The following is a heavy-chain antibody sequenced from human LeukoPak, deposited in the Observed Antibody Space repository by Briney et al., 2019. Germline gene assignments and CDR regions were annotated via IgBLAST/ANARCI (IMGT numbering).Heavy chain of an antibody. CDR2: ISGSGGTT. CDR3: AREYLGKVPRYGSRPFDY. Sequence: PGGSLRLSCAASGFTFSSRAMSWVRQAPGKGLEWVSAISGSGGTTYYADSVKGRFTISRDNSKNTLYLQMNSLRAEDTAVYYCAREYLGKVPRYGSRPFDYWGQGTLVTVSS. D-gene: IGHD6-13*01. V-gene: IGHV3-23*01. J-gene: IGHJ4*02. CDR1: GFTFSSRA.